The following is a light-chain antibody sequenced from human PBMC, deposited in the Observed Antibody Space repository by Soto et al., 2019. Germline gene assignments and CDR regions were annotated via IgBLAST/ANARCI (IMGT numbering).Light chain of an antibody. CDR2: EVT. V-gene: IGLV2-14*01. J-gene: IGLJ1*01. CDR1: SGDVGGYDY. Sequence: ALTQPASVSGSPGQSIAISRPGTSGDVGGYDYVSWYQQHPDKAPKLMIYEVTKRPSWVSNRFSGSKSGNTASLTISGLQPEDEADYYCSSHTSGSTRVFGSGTKVTVL. CDR3: SSHTSGSTRV.